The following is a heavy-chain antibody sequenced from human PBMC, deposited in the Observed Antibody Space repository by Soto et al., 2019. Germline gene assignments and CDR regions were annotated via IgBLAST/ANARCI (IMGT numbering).Heavy chain of an antibody. D-gene: IGHD3-16*01. CDR2: IYYSGHT. Sequence: QLQLQESGPGLVKPSETLSLTCTVSGGSISSSSYYWGWIRQPPGKGLEWIGSIYYSGHTYYNPSLTSRVTISVDTSTNQFSLKLSSVTAADTAVYYCARHNGPLYVGYYYDMDFWGQGTTVTVSS. V-gene: IGHV4-39*01. CDR1: GGSISSSSYY. J-gene: IGHJ6*02. CDR3: ARHNGPLYVGYYYDMDF.